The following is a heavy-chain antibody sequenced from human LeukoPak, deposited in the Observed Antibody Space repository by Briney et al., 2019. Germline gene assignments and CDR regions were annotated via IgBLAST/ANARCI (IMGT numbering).Heavy chain of an antibody. J-gene: IGHJ4*02. Sequence: SETLSLTCTVSGGSISSSSYYWGWIRQPPGKGLEWIGSIYYSGSTYYNPSLKSRVTISVDTSKNQFSLQLNSVTPEDTAVYYCARYGDYRGLDYWGQGTLVTVSS. CDR3: ARYGDYRGLDY. CDR1: GGSISSSSYY. D-gene: IGHD4-17*01. V-gene: IGHV4-39*07. CDR2: IYYSGST.